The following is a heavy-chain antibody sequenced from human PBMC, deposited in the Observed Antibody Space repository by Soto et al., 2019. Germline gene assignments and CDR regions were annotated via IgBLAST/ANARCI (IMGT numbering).Heavy chain of an antibody. D-gene: IGHD3-10*01. Sequence: QVQLVQSGAEVKKPGSSVKVSCKASGGTFSSYTISWVRQAPGQGLEWMGRIIPILGIANYAQKFQGRVTITADNSTRTAYMELSRLRSEDTALYYSAPQPYSSGSGAFFDYWGQGTLVTVSS. CDR2: IIPILGIA. CDR1: GGTFSSYT. V-gene: IGHV1-69*02. J-gene: IGHJ4*02. CDR3: APQPYSSGSGAFFDY.